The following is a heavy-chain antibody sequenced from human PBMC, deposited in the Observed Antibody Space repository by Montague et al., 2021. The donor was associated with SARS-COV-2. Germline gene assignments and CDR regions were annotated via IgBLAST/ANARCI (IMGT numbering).Heavy chain of an antibody. Sequence: PALVKPTQTLTLTCTFSGFSLSTSGVGVGWIRQPPGKALERLALIYWDDDKRYSPSLKSRLTISKDTSKNQVVLTMTNMDPVDTATYYCARRTYDILTGYDYGMDVWGQGTTVTVSS. CDR1: GFSLSTSGVG. J-gene: IGHJ6*02. V-gene: IGHV2-5*02. CDR3: ARRTYDILTGYDYGMDV. CDR2: IYWDDDK. D-gene: IGHD3-9*01.